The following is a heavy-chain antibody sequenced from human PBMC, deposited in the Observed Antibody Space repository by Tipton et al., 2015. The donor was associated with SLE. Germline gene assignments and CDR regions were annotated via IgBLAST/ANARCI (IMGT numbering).Heavy chain of an antibody. CDR3: ARTVVPAAMGAFDI. CDR2: MSFSGIT. Sequence: TLSLTCTVSGGSLSNNYWSWIRQPAGKGLEWIGRMSFSGITHYNPSLSGRLTMSIDTSQNQFPLKLTALTAADTAVYYCARTVVPAAMGAFDIWGQGTMVTVSS. CDR1: GGSLSNNY. J-gene: IGHJ3*02. V-gene: IGHV4-4*07. D-gene: IGHD2-2*01.